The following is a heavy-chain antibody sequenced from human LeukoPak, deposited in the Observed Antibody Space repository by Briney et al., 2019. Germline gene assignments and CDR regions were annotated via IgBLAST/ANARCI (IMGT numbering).Heavy chain of an antibody. CDR3: ARRWNYGRNYYIDV. Sequence: PSETLSLTCAVYGGSFSNYYWSWIRQSPGKGLEWIGEINDSGTINYNPSLMSRVTISADKSKNQFSLKLSSVTAADTAVYYCARRWNYGRNYYIDVWGKGATVSVSS. J-gene: IGHJ6*03. D-gene: IGHD1-7*01. V-gene: IGHV4-34*01. CDR1: GGSFSNYY. CDR2: INDSGTI.